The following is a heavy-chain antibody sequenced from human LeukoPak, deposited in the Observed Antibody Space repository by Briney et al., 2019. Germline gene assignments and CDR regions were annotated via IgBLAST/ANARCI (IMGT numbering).Heavy chain of an antibody. Sequence: GGSLRLSCAASGSTFSDYYMSWIRQAPGKGLEWVSYISSSGSTIYYADSVKGRFTISRDNAKNSLYLQMNSLRAEDTAVYYCARDHTYDSSGYDVVWFDPWGQGTLVTVSS. V-gene: IGHV3-11*01. D-gene: IGHD3-22*01. CDR3: ARDHTYDSSGYDVVWFDP. CDR2: ISSSGSTI. CDR1: GSTFSDYY. J-gene: IGHJ5*02.